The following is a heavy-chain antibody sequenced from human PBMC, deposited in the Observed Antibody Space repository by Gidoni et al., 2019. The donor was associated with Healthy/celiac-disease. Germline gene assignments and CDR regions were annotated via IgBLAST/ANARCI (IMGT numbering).Heavy chain of an antibody. CDR2: MNPNSGNT. J-gene: IGHJ5*02. D-gene: IGHD1-20*01. V-gene: IGHV1-8*01. CDR1: GYTFTSYD. CDR3: ARGRYLYNWNLNWFDP. Sequence: QVQLVQSGAEVKKPGASVKVSCKASGYTFTSYDINWVRQATGQGLEWMGWMNPNSGNTGYAQKFQGRVTMTRNTSISTAYMELSSLRSEDTAVYYCARGRYLYNWNLNWFDPWGQGTLVTVSS.